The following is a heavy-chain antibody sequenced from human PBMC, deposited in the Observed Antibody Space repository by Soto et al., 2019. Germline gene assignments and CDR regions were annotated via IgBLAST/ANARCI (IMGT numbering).Heavy chain of an antibody. Sequence: QVQLVQSGAEVKKPGSSVKVSCKASGGTFSSYAISWVRQAPGQGLEWMGGIIPIFGTANYAQKFQGRVTITADKSTSTAYMELSSLRSEDTAVYYCAGGLGITIFGVVITTWFDPWGQGTLVPVSS. CDR3: AGGLGITIFGVVITTWFDP. CDR1: GGTFSSYA. D-gene: IGHD3-3*01. CDR2: IIPIFGTA. V-gene: IGHV1-69*06. J-gene: IGHJ5*02.